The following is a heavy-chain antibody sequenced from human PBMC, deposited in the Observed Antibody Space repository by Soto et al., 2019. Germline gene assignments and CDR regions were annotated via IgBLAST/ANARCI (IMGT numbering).Heavy chain of an antibody. Sequence: TLALTSAVSGGSISSGGDSRSWIRQLPGKGLEWIGYIYHSGSTYYNQSLKSGVTISVDRSKNQFSLKLSSVTAADTAVYYCARGVARGFAYWGQGTLVTVSS. CDR1: GGSISSGGDS. CDR3: ARGVARGFAY. J-gene: IGHJ4*02. V-gene: IGHV4-30-2*01. D-gene: IGHD3-10*01. CDR2: IYHSGST.